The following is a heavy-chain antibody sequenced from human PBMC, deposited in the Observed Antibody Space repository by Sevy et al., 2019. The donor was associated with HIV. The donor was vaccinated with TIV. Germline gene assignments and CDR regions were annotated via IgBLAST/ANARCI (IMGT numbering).Heavy chain of an antibody. CDR2: MNPNSCNT. CDR3: VNRRSSSSWTGDY. V-gene: IGHV1-8*01. CDR1: GYTFPSYD. J-gene: IGHJ4*02. D-gene: IGHD6-13*01. Sequence: ASVKVSCKASGYTFPSYDINWVRQATGQGREWMGWMNPNSCNTGYAQKFQGRVTMTRNTSINTAYMELSSLRSEDTAVYYCVNRRSSSSWTGDYWGQGTLVTVSS.